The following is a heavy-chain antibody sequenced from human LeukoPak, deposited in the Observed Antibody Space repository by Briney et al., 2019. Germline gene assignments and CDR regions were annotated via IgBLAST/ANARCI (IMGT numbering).Heavy chain of an antibody. CDR3: ARDPIIVVPAAGYYYYYYGMDV. CDR1: GFTFSSYA. CDR2: ISYDGSNK. V-gene: IGHV3-30*04. D-gene: IGHD2-2*01. Sequence: GGSLRLSCAASGFTFSSYAMHWVRQAPDKGLEWVAVISYDGSNKYYADSVKGRFTISRDNSKNTLYLQMNSLRAEDTAVYYCARDPIIVVPAAGYYYYYYGMDVWGKGTTVTVSS. J-gene: IGHJ6*04.